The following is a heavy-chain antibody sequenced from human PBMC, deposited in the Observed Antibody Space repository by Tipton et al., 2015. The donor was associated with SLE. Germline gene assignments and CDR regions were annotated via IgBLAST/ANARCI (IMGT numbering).Heavy chain of an antibody. CDR1: GFTFSTYP. CDR3: ARDVVGATEGLDY. V-gene: IGHV3-30*04. CDR2: ISYDGSNK. D-gene: IGHD1-26*01. J-gene: IGHJ4*02. Sequence: SLRLSCAASGFTFSTYPMHWVRQAPGKGLGWVAVISYDGSNKYYADSVKGRFTISRDNSKSTLYLQMDSLRAEDTAVYYCARDVVGATEGLDYWGQGTLVTVST.